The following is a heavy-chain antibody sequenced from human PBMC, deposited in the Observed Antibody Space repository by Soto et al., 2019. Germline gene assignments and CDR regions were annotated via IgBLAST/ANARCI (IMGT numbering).Heavy chain of an antibody. V-gene: IGHV4-30-4*01. D-gene: IGHD3-10*01. CDR2: IYYSGST. CDR1: GGSISSGDYY. CDR3: ARARSNYPYSFDY. Sequence: QVQLEESGPGLVKPSQTLSLTCTVSGGSISSGDYYWSWIRQPPGKGLEWIGYIYYSGSTYYNPSLKSRVTISVDTSKNQFSLKLSSVTAADTAVYYCARARSNYPYSFDYWGQGTLVTVSS. J-gene: IGHJ4*02.